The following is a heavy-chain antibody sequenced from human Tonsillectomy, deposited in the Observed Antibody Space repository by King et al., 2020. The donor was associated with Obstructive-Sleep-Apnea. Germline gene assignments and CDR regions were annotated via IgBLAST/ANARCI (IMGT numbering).Heavy chain of an antibody. V-gene: IGHV4-4*07. CDR3: ARDLRGSGWYYFDY. CDR2: IYTSGST. D-gene: IGHD6-19*01. CDR1: GGSISSYY. J-gene: IGHJ4*02. Sequence: QLQESGPGLVKPSETLSLTCTVSGGSISSYYGSWIRQPAGKGMEWIGRIYTSGSTNYNPSLKSRVTMSVDTSKNQFSLKLSSVTAADTAVYYCARDLRGSGWYYFDYWGQGTLVTVSS.